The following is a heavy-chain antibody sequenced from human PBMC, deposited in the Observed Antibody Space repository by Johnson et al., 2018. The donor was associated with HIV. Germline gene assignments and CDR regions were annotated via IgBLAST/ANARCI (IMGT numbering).Heavy chain of an antibody. Sequence: QVQLVESGGGVVQHGRSLRLSCAASGFTFSSYAMHWVRQAPGKGLEWVAVISYDGSNKYYADSVKGRFTISRDNSKNTLYLQMNSLRPEDTAGYYCAKDQLVGATYAAFDIWCQGTMVTVSS. CDR2: ISYDGSNK. CDR3: AKDQLVGATYAAFDI. V-gene: IGHV3-30-3*01. D-gene: IGHD1-26*01. CDR1: GFTFSSYA. J-gene: IGHJ3*02.